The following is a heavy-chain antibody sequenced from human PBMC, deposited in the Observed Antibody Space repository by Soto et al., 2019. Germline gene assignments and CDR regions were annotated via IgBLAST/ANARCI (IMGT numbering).Heavy chain of an antibody. J-gene: IGHJ4*02. Sequence: GGSLRLSCAASGFTFSSYGMHWVRQAPGKGLEWVAVISYDGSNKYYADSVKGRFTISRDNSKNTLYLQMNSLRAEDTAVYYCANSGGVAVAGRSFDYWGQGTLVTVSS. D-gene: IGHD6-19*01. CDR1: GFTFSSYG. CDR3: ANSGGVAVAGRSFDY. V-gene: IGHV3-30*18. CDR2: ISYDGSNK.